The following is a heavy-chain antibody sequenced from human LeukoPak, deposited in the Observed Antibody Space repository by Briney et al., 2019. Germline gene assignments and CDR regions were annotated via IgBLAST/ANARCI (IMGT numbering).Heavy chain of an antibody. Sequence: SETLSLTCTVSGGSISSYYWSWIRQTPGKGLEWIGHIYYSGTTYYNPSLESRVTISIDTSKNQFSLKLSSVTAADTAVYYCVRDLPRGGFDPWGQGTLVTVSS. J-gene: IGHJ5*02. CDR1: GGSISSYY. CDR3: VRDLPRGGFDP. D-gene: IGHD3-16*01. V-gene: IGHV4-59*01. CDR2: IYYSGTT.